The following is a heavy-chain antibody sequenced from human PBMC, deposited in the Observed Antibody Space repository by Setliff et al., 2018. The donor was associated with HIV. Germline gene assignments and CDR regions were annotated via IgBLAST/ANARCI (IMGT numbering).Heavy chain of an antibody. CDR3: ARGSIAARRFLGQGSYFQH. CDR1: GGSFSDQY. V-gene: IGHV3-11*04. J-gene: IGHJ1*01. D-gene: IGHD6-6*01. Sequence: LSLTCAVYGGSFSDQYWSWIRQPPGKGLEWVSYISSSSSTIYYADSVKGRFTISRDNAKNSLYLRMSSLRAEDTAVYYCARGSIAARRFLGQGSYFQHWGQGTLVTVSS. CDR2: ISSSSSTI.